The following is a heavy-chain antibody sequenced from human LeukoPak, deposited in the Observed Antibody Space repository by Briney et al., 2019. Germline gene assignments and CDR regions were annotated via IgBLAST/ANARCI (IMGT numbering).Heavy chain of an antibody. CDR1: GYTFTSYG. D-gene: IGHD2-2*01. CDR3: ARAGGVVPAAMVGY. Sequence: ASVKVSCKASGYTFTSYGISWVRQAPGQGLEWMGWISAYNGNTNYAQKLQGRVTMTTDTSTSTAYMELRGLRSDDTAVYYCARAGGVVPAAMVGYWGQGTLVTVSS. CDR2: ISAYNGNT. V-gene: IGHV1-18*01. J-gene: IGHJ4*02.